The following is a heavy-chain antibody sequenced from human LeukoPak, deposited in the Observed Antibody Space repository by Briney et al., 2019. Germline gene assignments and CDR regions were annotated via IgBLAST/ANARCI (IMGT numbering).Heavy chain of an antibody. CDR1: GGSISSSTFY. CDR3: ANDYRGAFDI. Sequence: SETLSLTCTVSGGSISSSTFYWGWIRQPPGKGLEWIGIISYSGSTYYNPSLKSRVTMSVDTSKNQFSLKLSSVTAADTAVYYCANDYRGAFDIWGQGTMVTVSS. D-gene: IGHD4-11*01. CDR2: ISYSGST. J-gene: IGHJ3*02. V-gene: IGHV4-39*07.